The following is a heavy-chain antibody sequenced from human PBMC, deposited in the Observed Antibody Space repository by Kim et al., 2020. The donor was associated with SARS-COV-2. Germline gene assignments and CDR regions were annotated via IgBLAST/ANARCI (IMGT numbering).Heavy chain of an antibody. J-gene: IGHJ4*02. CDR3: SRGRSSSTTVTNFDY. CDR1: GGSFSGYY. CDR2: INHSGST. Sequence: SETLSLTCAVYGGSFSGYYWSWIRQPPGKGLEWIGEINHSGSTNYNPSLKSRVTISVDTSKNQFSLKLSSVTAADTAVYYCSRGRSSSTTVTNFDYWGQG. V-gene: IGHV4-34*01. D-gene: IGHD4-17*01.